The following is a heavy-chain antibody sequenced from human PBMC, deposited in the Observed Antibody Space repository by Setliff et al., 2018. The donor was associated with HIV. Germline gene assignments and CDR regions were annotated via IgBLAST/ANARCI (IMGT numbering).Heavy chain of an antibody. CDR1: GCTFSSYG. CDR2: ITPISGTA. J-gene: IGHJ4*02. V-gene: IGHV1-69*05. CDR3: ARAPLQPAERTFDH. Sequence: SVKVSCKASGCTFSSYGISWVRQAPGQGLEWMGGITPISGTANYAQKFQGRITMTRDTSTSTVYMQLRSLRSEDTAVYYCARAPLQPAERTFDHWGPGTLVTVSS.